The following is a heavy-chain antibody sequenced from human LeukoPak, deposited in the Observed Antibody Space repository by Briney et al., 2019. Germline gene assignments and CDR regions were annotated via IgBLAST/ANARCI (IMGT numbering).Heavy chain of an antibody. Sequence: SQTLSLTFAISAASLTINSAAWNWVRQSPSRGLECLGRTYYRSKWYNDYAISVKSRITINRDTSKNQFSLQLKFVTPEDTAVYYCARALSSSSNCPNNGLVSCGQGTLVTVSS. D-gene: IGHD2-2*01. J-gene: IGHJ5*01. V-gene: IGHV6-1*01. CDR3: ARALSSSSNCPNNGLVS. CDR2: TYYRSKWYN. CDR1: AASLTINSAA.